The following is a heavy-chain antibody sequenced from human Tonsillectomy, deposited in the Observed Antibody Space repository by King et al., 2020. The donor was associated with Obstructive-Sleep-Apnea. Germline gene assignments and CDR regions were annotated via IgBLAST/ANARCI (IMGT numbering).Heavy chain of an antibody. CDR1: GFTFSNFA. CDR2: ISHDGNSK. D-gene: IGHD6-25*01. CDR3: AKDYGYSGAQYYFDY. V-gene: IGHV3-30*18. Sequence: VQLVESGGGVVQPGGSLRLSCAASGFTFSNFAMHWVRQAPGKGLEWVAVISHDGNSKYYADSVRGRFTISRDSSKNTLFLQMNSLRVEDTAVYYCAKDYGYSGAQYYFDYWGQGTLVTVSS. J-gene: IGHJ4*02.